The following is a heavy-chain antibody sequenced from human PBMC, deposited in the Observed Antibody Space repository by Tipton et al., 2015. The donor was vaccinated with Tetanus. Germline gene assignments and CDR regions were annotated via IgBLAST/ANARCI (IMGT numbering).Heavy chain of an antibody. CDR2: IYTGGST. J-gene: IGHJ3*01. Sequence: SLRLSCAAPGFTVSSNYMSWVRQAPGKGLEWVSVIYTGGSTYYADSVKGRFTISRDNSKNTLYLQMNSLRAEDTAVYYCAKDPPYSSSWPDALDLWGQGTMITVTS. CDR3: AKDPPYSSSWPDALDL. CDR1: GFTVSSNY. V-gene: IGHV3-53*01. D-gene: IGHD6-13*01.